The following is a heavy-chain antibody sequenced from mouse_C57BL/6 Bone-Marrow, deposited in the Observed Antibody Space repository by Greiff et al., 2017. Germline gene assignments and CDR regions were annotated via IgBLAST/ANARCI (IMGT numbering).Heavy chain of an antibody. Sequence: VQLQQPGAELVKPGASVKLSCKASGYTFTSYWMHWVRQRPGRGLGWIGRIDPNSGGTKYNEKVKSKATLTVDKPSSTAYMQLSSLTSEDSAVYYCARLFITTVVARYFDVWGTGTTVTVSS. CDR2: IDPNSGGT. D-gene: IGHD1-1*01. CDR1: GYTFTSYW. CDR3: ARLFITTVVARYFDV. V-gene: IGHV1-72*01. J-gene: IGHJ1*03.